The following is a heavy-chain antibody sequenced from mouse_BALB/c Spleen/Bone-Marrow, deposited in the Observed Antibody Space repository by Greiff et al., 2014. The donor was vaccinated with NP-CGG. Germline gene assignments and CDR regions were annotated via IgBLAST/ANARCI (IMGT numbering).Heavy chain of an antibody. CDR2: IDPANGNT. Sequence: EVQLVESGAELVKPGASVKLSCSASGFNIKDTCMHWVKQRPEQGLEWIGRIDPANGNTKYDPKFQDKATITADTSSNTVDLQLSSLTFEDTAVYYCARQEFAIYWYFDVWGAGTTVTVSS. CDR3: ARQEFAIYWYFDV. D-gene: IGHD1-3*01. V-gene: IGHV14-3*02. CDR1: GFNIKDTC. J-gene: IGHJ1*01.